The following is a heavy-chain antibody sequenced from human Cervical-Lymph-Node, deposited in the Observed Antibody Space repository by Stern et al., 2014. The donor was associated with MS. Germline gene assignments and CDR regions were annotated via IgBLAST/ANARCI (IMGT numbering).Heavy chain of an antibody. J-gene: IGHJ4*02. Sequence: EVQLVEPGAEVKRPGESLRISCKGSGYSFTGYWITWVRQMAGKGLEWMGRTDPSESYVKYSPSFQGHVTISADKSISTAYLQWSSLKASDTAMYYCARHDSAGTILYWGQGTLVTVSS. V-gene: IGHV5-10-1*03. CDR1: GYSFTGYW. CDR2: TDPSESYV. CDR3: ARHDSAGTILY. D-gene: IGHD1-7*01.